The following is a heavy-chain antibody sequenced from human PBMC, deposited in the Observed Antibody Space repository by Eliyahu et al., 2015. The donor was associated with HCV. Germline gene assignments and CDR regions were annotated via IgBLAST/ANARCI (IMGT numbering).Heavy chain of an antibody. Sequence: QLQLQESGPGLVKPSETLSLTCTVXGGSISSSSYYWGWIRQPPGKGLEWIGSIYYSGSTYYNPSLKSRVTISVDTSKNQFSLKLSSVTAADTAVYYCARHKITIFGVVIVPAHYFDYWGQGTLVTVSS. CDR2: IYYSGST. V-gene: IGHV4-39*01. D-gene: IGHD3-3*01. CDR3: ARHKITIFGVVIVPAHYFDY. J-gene: IGHJ4*02. CDR1: GGSISSSSYY.